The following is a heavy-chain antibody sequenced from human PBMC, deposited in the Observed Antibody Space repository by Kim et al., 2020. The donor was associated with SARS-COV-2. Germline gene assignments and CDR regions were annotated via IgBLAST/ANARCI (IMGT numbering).Heavy chain of an antibody. Sequence: SETLSLTCTVSGGSISSSSYYWGWIRQPPGKGLQWIGSINYRGTTNYNASLKSRMTLSVDTSKNQFSLRVISVTAADTAMYHCARVDIVVVPSTQFDYWGQRILVTVSS. CDR2: INYRGTT. J-gene: IGHJ4*02. V-gene: IGHV4-39*01. CDR1: GGSISSSSYY. CDR3: ARVDIVVVPSTQFDY. D-gene: IGHD2-2*01.